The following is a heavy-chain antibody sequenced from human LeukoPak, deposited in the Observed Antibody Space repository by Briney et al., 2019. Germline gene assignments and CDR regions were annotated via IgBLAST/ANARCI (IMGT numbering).Heavy chain of an antibody. CDR2: INHSGST. V-gene: IGHV4-34*01. CDR3: ARGYIAAAGHGLFDY. CDR1: GGSFSGYY. D-gene: IGHD6-13*01. Sequence: SETLSLTCAVYGGSFSGYYWSWIRQPQGKGLEWIGEINHSGSTNYNPSLKSRVTISVDTSKNQFSLKLSSVTAADTAVYYCARGYIAAAGHGLFDYWGQGTLVTVSS. J-gene: IGHJ4*02.